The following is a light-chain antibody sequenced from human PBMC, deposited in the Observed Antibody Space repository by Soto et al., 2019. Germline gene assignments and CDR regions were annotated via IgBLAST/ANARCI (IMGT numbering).Light chain of an antibody. J-gene: IGKJ3*01. CDR1: QSISDY. V-gene: IGKV1-39*01. Sequence: DIQMTQSPFSLSASLGDRVTITCRASQSISDYLNWYQQKPGKGPKLRIFAASSLQVVVPSRFSGSGSGTDFTLIISSLKPEDFETYFCQQSHSAPFTFGHGTTVDIK. CDR3: QQSHSAPFT. CDR2: AAS.